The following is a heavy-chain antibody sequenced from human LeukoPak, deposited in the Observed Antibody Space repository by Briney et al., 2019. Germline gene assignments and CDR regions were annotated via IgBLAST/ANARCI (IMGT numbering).Heavy chain of an antibody. CDR2: ISGSGTST. CDR3: ARVKMGATINDYYYYYMDV. CDR1: GFTFSSYA. D-gene: IGHD1-26*01. J-gene: IGHJ6*03. V-gene: IGHV3-23*01. Sequence: GGSMRLSCAASGFTFSSYAMSWVRQAPGKGLEWVSAISGSGTSTYYANSVKGRFTISRDNSKNTVYLQMGSLRPDDMAVYYCARVKMGATINDYYYYYMDVWGRGTTVTVSS.